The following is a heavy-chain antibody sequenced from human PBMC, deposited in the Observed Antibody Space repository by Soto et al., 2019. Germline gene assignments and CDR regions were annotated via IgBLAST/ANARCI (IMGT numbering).Heavy chain of an antibody. J-gene: IGHJ5*02. D-gene: IGHD2-2*01. CDR1: GGTFSSYA. CDR2: IIPIFGTA. Sequence: ASVKVSCKASGGTFSSYAISWVRQAPGQGLEWMGGIIPIFGTANYAQKFQGRVTITADESTSTAYMELSSLRSEDTAVYYCARWVPCSSTSCYGVSWFDPWGQGTLVTVSS. CDR3: ARWVPCSSTSCYGVSWFDP. V-gene: IGHV1-69*13.